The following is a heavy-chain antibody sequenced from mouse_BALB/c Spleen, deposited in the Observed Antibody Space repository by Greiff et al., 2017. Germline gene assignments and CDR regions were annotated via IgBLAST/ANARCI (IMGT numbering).Heavy chain of an antibody. CDR1: GYAFSSSW. V-gene: IGHV1-82*01. Sequence: QVQLKQSGPELVKPGASVKISCKASGYAFSSSWMNWVKQRPGQGLEWIGRIYPGDGDTNYNGKFKGKATLTADKSSSTAYMQLSSLTSVDSAVYFCARSGDYAWFAYWGQGTLVTVSA. CDR2: IYPGDGDT. CDR3: ARSGDYAWFAY. J-gene: IGHJ3*01. D-gene: IGHD2-4*01.